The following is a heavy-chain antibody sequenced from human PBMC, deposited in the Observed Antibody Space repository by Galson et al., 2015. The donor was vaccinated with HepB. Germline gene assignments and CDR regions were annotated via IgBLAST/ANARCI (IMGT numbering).Heavy chain of an antibody. J-gene: IGHJ3*02. CDR3: AKESPSSTTHAFDI. D-gene: IGHD1-14*01. CDR1: GFTFDNYA. V-gene: IGHV3-9*01. Sequence: SLRLSCAASGFTFDNYAMYWVRQPPGKGLEWVSGISWNSGSIGYADSVKGRFTISRDNAKNSLYLQMNSLRAEDTALYYCAKESPSSTTHAFDIWGQGTMVTVSS. CDR2: ISWNSGSI.